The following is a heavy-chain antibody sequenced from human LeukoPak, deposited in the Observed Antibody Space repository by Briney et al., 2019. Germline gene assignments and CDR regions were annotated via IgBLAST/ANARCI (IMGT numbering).Heavy chain of an antibody. CDR1: GFTFDDYG. Sequence: GGSLRLSCAASGFTFDDYGMRWVRQAPGKGREWVTGITWNGASTGFADSVKGRFTISRDNAKNSLYLGMSSLRAEDTALYYCAREYGDYSSYFDLWGRGTLVTVSS. V-gene: IGHV3-20*04. J-gene: IGHJ2*01. CDR3: AREYGDYSSYFDL. CDR2: ITWNGAST. D-gene: IGHD4-17*01.